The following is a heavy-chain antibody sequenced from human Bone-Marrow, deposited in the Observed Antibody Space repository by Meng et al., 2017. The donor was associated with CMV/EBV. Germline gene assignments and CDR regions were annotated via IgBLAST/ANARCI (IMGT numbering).Heavy chain of an antibody. CDR3: ARWSESYYYWGRDY. J-gene: IGHJ6*02. V-gene: IGHV3-21*01. CDR1: GFTFSSYS. CDR2: ISGSGSNI. Sequence: GESLKISCAASGFTFSSYSMNWVRQAPGKGLEWVSSISGSGSNIYYADSVKGRFTISRDKSKNSLYLQMNSLRAEDTAVYYCARWSESYYYWGRDYWGQGTMVTVSS. D-gene: IGHD1-14*01.